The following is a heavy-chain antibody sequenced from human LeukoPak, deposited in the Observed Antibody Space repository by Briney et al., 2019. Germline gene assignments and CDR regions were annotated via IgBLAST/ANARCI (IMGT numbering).Heavy chain of an antibody. CDR3: ARGENAAADYYYYGMDV. D-gene: IGHD6-13*01. Sequence: PGGSLRLSCSASGFTFSDYAMFWVRQAPGKGLEYVSAISSNGGNTYYADSVKGRFTISRDNSKNTLYLQMSSLRAEDTAVYYCARGENAAADYYYYGMDVWGQGTTVTVSS. J-gene: IGHJ6*02. CDR1: GFTFSDYA. V-gene: IGHV3-64D*06. CDR2: ISSNGGNT.